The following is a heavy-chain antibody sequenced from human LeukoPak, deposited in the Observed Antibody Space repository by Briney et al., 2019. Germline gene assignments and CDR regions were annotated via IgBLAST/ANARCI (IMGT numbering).Heavy chain of an antibody. CDR2: ISAYNGNT. CDR3: ARAGYSSGWYLEYYFDY. Sequence: ASVKVSCKASGYTFTRYGISWVRQAPGQELEWMGWISAYNGNTNYAQKLQGRVTMTTDTSTSTAYMELRSLRSDDTAVYYCARAGYSSGWYLEYYFDYWGQGTLVTVSS. CDR1: GYTFTRYG. V-gene: IGHV1-18*04. D-gene: IGHD6-19*01. J-gene: IGHJ4*02.